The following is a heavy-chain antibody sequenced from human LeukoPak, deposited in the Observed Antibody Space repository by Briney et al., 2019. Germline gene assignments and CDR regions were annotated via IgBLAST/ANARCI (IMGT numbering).Heavy chain of an antibody. CDR2: LRKGATYS. D-gene: IGHD1-26*01. CDR1: GFPFSSYG. V-gene: IGHV3-30*02. J-gene: IGHJ4*02. CDR3: AFGGPTRGTLDY. Sequence: GGSLRLSCAASGFPFSSYGMYWVRQTPDKGLQWVAYLRKGATYSNYADSVRGRFTISRDNSKNTLDLQMSSLRVEDTAVYYCAFGGPTRGTLDYWGQGTLVTVSP.